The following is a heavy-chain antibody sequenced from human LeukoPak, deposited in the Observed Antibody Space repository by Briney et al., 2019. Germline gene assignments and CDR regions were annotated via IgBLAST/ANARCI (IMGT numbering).Heavy chain of an antibody. D-gene: IGHD3-10*01. J-gene: IGHJ4*02. CDR2: INTNTGNP. CDR1: GYTFTSYA. Sequence: ASVNVSCKASGYTFTSYAMNWVRQAPGQGLECMGWINTNTGNPTYAQGFTGRFVFSLDTSVSTAYLQISSLKAEDTAVYYCARMEGATYYYGSGFDYWGQGTLVTVSS. V-gene: IGHV7-4-1*02. CDR3: ARMEGATYYYGSGFDY.